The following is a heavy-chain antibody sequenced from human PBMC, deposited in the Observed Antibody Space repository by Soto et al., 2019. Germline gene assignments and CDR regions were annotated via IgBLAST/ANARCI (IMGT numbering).Heavy chain of an antibody. CDR3: ARGPYYDSSGYYYADYFDY. D-gene: IGHD3-22*01. J-gene: IGHJ4*02. Sequence: QVQLVESGGGVVQPGRSLRLSCAASGFTFSSYGMHWVRQAPGKGLEWVAVIWYDGSNKYYADSVKGRFTISRDNSKNTLYLQMNSLRAEDTAVDYCARGPYYDSSGYYYADYFDYWGQGTLVTVSS. CDR1: GFTFSSYG. CDR2: IWYDGSNK. V-gene: IGHV3-33*01.